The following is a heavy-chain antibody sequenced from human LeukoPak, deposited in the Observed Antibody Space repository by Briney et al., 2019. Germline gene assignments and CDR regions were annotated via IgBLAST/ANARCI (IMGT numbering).Heavy chain of an antibody. CDR2: MSGSGDST. CDR3: ARTSFYYYNMDV. J-gene: IGHJ6*03. Sequence: GRSLRLSCAASGFTFKSYAITWVRQAPGKGLECVSVMSGSGDSTYYAESVKGRFTTSRDNSKDTLCLQMNRLRAEDTAVYFCARTSFYYYNMDVWGKGTTVTVSS. CDR1: GFTFKSYA. V-gene: IGHV3-23*01.